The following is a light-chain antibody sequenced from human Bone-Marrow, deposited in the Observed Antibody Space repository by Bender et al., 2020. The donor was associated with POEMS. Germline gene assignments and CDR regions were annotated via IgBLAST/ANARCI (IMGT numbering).Light chain of an antibody. CDR3: SSYAGSKKML. CDR1: SSDVGSSYL. V-gene: IGLV2-14*02. J-gene: IGLJ2*01. CDR2: EVT. Sequence: QSALSQPASVSGSPGQSITISCTGTSSDVGSSYLVSWYQQHPGKAPKILIYEVTKRPSGVPDRFSGSKSASTASLTVSGLQAEDEADYYCSSYAGSKKMLFGGGTRLTVL.